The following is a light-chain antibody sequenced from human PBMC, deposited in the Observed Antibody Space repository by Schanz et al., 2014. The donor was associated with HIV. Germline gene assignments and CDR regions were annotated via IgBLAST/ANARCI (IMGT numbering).Light chain of an antibody. CDR2: RFN. CDR1: SSNIGSNY. CDR3: AAWDDSLNGWV. V-gene: IGLV1-44*01. J-gene: IGLJ3*02. Sequence: QSVLTQPPSASGTPGQRVTISCSGSSSNIGSNYVYWYQQLPGTAPKLLIYRFNQRPSGVPDRFSGSNSGTSASLVISGLQSEDEADYYCAAWDDSLNGWVFGGGTKLTVL.